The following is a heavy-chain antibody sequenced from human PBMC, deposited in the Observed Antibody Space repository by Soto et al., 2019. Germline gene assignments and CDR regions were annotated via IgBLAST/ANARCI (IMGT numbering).Heavy chain of an antibody. CDR1: GGSISSYY. CDR2: IYNSGRT. CDR3: ARRYGYSFDY. J-gene: IGHJ4*02. Sequence: SETLSLTCTVSGGSISSYYWSWIRQPPGKGLEWIGYIYNSGRTNYNPSLKSRVTISVDTSKNQFSLKLSSVTVADTAVYYCARRYGYSFDYWGQGTLVTVSS. V-gene: IGHV4-59*08. D-gene: IGHD1-1*01.